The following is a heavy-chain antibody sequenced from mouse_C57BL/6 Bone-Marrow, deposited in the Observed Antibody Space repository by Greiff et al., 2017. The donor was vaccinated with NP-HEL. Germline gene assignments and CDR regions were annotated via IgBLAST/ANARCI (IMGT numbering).Heavy chain of an antibody. D-gene: IGHD2-5*01. CDR1: GFSLTSYG. J-gene: IGHJ3*01. V-gene: IGHV2-6*01. CDR3: ASEGATIVRRGFAY. Sequence: VQLQESGPGLVAPSQSLSITCTVSGFSLTSYGVDWVRQSPGKGLEWLGVIWGVGSTNYNSALKSRLSISKDNSKSQVFLKMNSLQTDDTAMYYCASEGATIVRRGFAYWGQGTLVTVSA. CDR2: IWGVGST.